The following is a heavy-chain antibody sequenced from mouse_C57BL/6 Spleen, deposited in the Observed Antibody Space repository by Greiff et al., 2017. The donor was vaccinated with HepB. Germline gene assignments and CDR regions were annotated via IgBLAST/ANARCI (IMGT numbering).Heavy chain of an antibody. D-gene: IGHD2-2*01. CDR3: ARSGAWLPYYYAMDY. Sequence: QVQLQQPGAELVRPGSSVKLSCKASGYTFTSYWMHWVKQRPIQGLEWIGNIDPSDSDTHYNQKFKDKATLTVDKSSSTAYMQLSSLTSEDAAVYYCARSGAWLPYYYAMDYWGQGTSVTVSS. V-gene: IGHV1-52*01. J-gene: IGHJ4*01. CDR1: GYTFTSYW. CDR2: IDPSDSDT.